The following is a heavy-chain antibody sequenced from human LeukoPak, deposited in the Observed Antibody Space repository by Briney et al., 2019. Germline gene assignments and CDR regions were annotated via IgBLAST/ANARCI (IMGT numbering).Heavy chain of an antibody. CDR2: IYTSGST. CDR1: GGSISSGSYY. CDR3: ARDASSVPPDSGYYGAYYFDY. Sequence: PSETLSLTCTVSGGSISSGSYYWSWIRQPAGTGLEWIGRIYTSGSTNYNPSLKSRVTISVDTSKNQFSLKLSSVTAADTAVYYCARDASSVPPDSGYYGAYYFDYWGQGTLVTVSS. D-gene: IGHD3-10*01. V-gene: IGHV4-61*02. J-gene: IGHJ4*02.